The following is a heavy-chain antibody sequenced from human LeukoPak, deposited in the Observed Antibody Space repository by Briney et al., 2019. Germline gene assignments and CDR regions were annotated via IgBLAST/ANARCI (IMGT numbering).Heavy chain of an antibody. CDR2: LKSKAAGGTT. V-gene: IGHV3-15*01. J-gene: IGHJ4*02. Sequence: GGSLRLSCAASGFSFTDAWMSWVRQAPGKGLEWVGHLKSKAAGGTTDYAAPVKARFTISGDDSKNTLYLQMNSLKTEDTAVYYCTTGNYWGQGTLVTVSS. CDR1: GFSFTDAW. CDR3: TTGNY.